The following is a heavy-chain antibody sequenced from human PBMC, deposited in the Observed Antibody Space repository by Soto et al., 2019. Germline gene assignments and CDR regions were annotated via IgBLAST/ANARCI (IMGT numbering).Heavy chain of an antibody. CDR1: GFTFNSYG. J-gene: IGHJ6*02. V-gene: IGHV3-30*18. CDR3: AKDLKCITMVWGVNRSYGVDV. D-gene: IGHD3-10*01. CDR2: ISYDGSNK. Sequence: GGSLRLSCAASGFTFNSYGMHWVRQAPGKGLEWVAIISYDGSNKYYADSVKGRFTISRDNSKNTLYPQMNSLRAEDTAVYYCAKDLKCITMVWGVNRSYGVDVWGQGTTVTVSS.